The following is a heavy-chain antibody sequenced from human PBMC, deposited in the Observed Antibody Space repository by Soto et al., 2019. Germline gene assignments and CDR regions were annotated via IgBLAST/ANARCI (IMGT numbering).Heavy chain of an antibody. CDR3: AARYCSGGSCLYFQH. Sequence: PGGSLRLSCAASGFTFSTYAMHWVRQAPGKGLEYVSAISSTGVSTYYAGSVKGRFTISRDNSENTLFLQMGSLRAEDMAVYYCAARYCSGGSCLYFQHWGQGTLVTVSS. D-gene: IGHD2-15*01. V-gene: IGHV3-64*02. CDR1: GFTFSTYA. CDR2: ISSTGVST. J-gene: IGHJ1*01.